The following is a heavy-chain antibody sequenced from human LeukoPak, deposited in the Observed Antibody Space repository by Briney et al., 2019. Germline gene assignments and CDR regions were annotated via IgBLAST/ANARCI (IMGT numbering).Heavy chain of an antibody. CDR2: ISGSGGST. J-gene: IGHJ4*02. V-gene: IGHV3-23*01. Sequence: LPGGSLRLSCAASGFTFSSYAMSWVRQAPGKGLEWVSAISGSGGSTYYADSVKGRFTISRDNSKNTLYLQMNSLRAEDTAVYYCAKVPYCSGGSCSGNYFDYWGQGTLVTVSS. D-gene: IGHD2-15*01. CDR1: GFTFSSYA. CDR3: AKVPYCSGGSCSGNYFDY.